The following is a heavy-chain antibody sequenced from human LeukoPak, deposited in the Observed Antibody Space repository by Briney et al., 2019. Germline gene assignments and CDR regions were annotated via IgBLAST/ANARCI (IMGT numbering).Heavy chain of an antibody. V-gene: IGHV1-8*02. CDR2: MNPNSGNT. J-gene: IGHJ5*02. Sequence: ASVKVSCKGSGYTFTSYDINWVRQATGQGLEWMGWMNPNSGNTGYAQKFQGRVSMTRNTSISTAYMELRSLRSDDTAVYYCAGEPVAAAMGTLSGAWGQGTLVTVSS. CDR1: GYTFTSYD. D-gene: IGHD5-18*01. CDR3: AGEPVAAAMGTLSGA.